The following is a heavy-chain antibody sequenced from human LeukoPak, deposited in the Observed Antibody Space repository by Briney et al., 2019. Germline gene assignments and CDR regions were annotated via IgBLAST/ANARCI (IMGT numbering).Heavy chain of an antibody. Sequence: GGSLRLSCAASGFTFSGSAMHWVRQASGKGLEWVGRIRSKANSYATAYAASVKGRFTISRDDSKNTAYLQMNSLKTEDTAVYYCNRQRRELPEFDYWGQGTLVTVSS. D-gene: IGHD1-26*01. CDR2: IRSKANSYAT. V-gene: IGHV3-73*01. CDR3: NRQRRELPEFDY. J-gene: IGHJ4*02. CDR1: GFTFSGSA.